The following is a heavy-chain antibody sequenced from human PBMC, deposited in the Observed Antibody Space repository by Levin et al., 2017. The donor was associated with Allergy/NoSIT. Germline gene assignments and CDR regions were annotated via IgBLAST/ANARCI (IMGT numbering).Heavy chain of an antibody. CDR1: GGSFSGYY. J-gene: IGHJ4*02. CDR3: ARGNVVVVAATPFDY. D-gene: IGHD2-15*01. Sequence: PGGSLRLSCAVYGGSFSGYYWSWIRQPPGKGLEWIGEINHSGSTNYNPSLKSRVTISVDTSKNQFSLKLSSVTAADTAVYYCARGNVVVVAATPFDYWGQGTLVTVSS. CDR2: INHSGST. V-gene: IGHV4-34*01.